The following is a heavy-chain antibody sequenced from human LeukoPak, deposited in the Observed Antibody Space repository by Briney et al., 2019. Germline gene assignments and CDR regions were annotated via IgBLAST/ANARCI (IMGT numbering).Heavy chain of an antibody. CDR2: IYYSGST. Sequence: SETLSLTCTVSGGSISSSSYYWGWIRQPPGKGLEWIGSIYYSGSTYYNPPLKSRVTISVDTSKNQFSLKLSSVTAADTAVYYCARVQGITIFGGPIRGLDYWGQGTLVTVSS. J-gene: IGHJ4*02. CDR3: ARVQGITIFGGPIRGLDY. D-gene: IGHD3-3*01. V-gene: IGHV4-39*07. CDR1: GGSISSSSYY.